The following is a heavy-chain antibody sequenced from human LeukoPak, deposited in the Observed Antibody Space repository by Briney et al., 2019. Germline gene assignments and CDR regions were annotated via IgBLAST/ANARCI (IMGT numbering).Heavy chain of an antibody. CDR3: ARADSIVVVPAAIYYGMDV. D-gene: IGHD2-2*01. J-gene: IGHJ6*02. V-gene: IGHV3-21*01. CDR2: ISSSSSYI. Sequence: GGSLRLSCAASGFTFSSYSMHWVRQAPGKGLEWVSSISSSSSYIYYADSVKGRFTISRDNAKNSLYLQMNSLRAEDTAVYYCARADSIVVVPAAIYYGMDVWGQGTTVTVSS. CDR1: GFTFSSYS.